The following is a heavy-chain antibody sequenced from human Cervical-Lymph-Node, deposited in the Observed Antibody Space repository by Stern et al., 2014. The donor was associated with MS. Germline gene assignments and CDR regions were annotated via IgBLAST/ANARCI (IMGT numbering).Heavy chain of an antibody. CDR3: VGGKQWLAFDS. J-gene: IGHJ4*02. CDR1: GGSISSNY. CDR2: FYDSGNT. D-gene: IGHD6-19*01. Sequence: QVQLQESGPGLVKPSETLSLTCSVSGGSISSNYWSWIRQPPGKGLEWIGNFYDSGNTNYKPSLERRVTITTDTSKNHYSLDLNTVTVADTAVYYYVGGKQWLAFDSWGQGTLVTVSS. V-gene: IGHV4-59*01.